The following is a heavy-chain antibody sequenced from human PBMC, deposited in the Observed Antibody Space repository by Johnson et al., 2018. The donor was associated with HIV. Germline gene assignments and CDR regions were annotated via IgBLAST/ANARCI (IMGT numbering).Heavy chain of an antibody. V-gene: IGHV3-30*02. J-gene: IGHJ3*01. D-gene: IGHD1-7*01. CDR3: AKDLGAAELTPDVFDL. CDR1: GFTFSSYA. CDR2: IRYDGSNK. Sequence: QVQLVESGGGVVQPGRSLRLSCAASGFTFSSYAMHWVRQAPGKGLEWVAFIRYDGSNKYYADSVKGRFTISRDNSKNTLYLQMNSLRIDDTGVYYCAKDLGAAELTPDVFDLWGQGTMVTVSS.